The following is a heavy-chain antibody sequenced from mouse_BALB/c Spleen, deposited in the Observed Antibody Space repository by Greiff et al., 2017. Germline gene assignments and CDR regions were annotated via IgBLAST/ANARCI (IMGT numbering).Heavy chain of an antibody. J-gene: IGHJ2*01. CDR2: INPSSGYT. V-gene: IGHV1-4*02. CDR3: ARGGHDPYYFDY. CDR1: GYTFTSYT. Sequence: QVQLQQSAAELARPGASVKMSCKASGYTFTSYTMHWVKQRPGQGLEWIGYINPSSGYTEYNQKFKDKTTLTADKSSSTAYMQLSSLTSEDSAVYYCARGGHDPYYFDYWGQGTTLTVSS. D-gene: IGHD2-2*01.